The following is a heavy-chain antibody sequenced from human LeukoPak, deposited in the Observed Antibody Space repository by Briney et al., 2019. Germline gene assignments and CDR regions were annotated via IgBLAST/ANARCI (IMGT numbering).Heavy chain of an antibody. CDR3: ARELSQIVWGGLDY. V-gene: IGHV3-33*05. D-gene: IGHD2-21*01. CDR2: IQNDASTR. CDR1: GSIFSHYG. J-gene: IGHJ4*02. Sequence: PGGSLRLSCTASGSIFSHYGMHWVRQAPGKGLEWVAVIQNDASTRNYVDSVKGRFTISRDNSENTVFLQMDSLRVEDTAVYYCARELSQIVWGGLDYGGQGTLVSVSS.